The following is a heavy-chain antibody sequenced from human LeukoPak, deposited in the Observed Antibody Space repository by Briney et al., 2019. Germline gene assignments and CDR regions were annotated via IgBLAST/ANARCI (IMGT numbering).Heavy chain of an antibody. CDR1: GGSISSYY. J-gene: IGHJ4*02. V-gene: IGHV4-59*01. D-gene: IGHD3-3*01. CDR2: IYYSGST. Sequence: SETLSLTCTVSGGSISSYYWSWIRQPPGKGLEWIGYIYYSGSTNYNPSLKSRVTISVDTSKNQSSLKLSSVTAADTAVYYCARVATIFGVATYFDYWGQGTLVTVSS. CDR3: ARVATIFGVATYFDY.